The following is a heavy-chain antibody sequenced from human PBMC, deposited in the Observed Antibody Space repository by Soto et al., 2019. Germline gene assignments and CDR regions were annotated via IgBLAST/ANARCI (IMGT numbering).Heavy chain of an antibody. V-gene: IGHV4-59*01. Sequence: PSETLSLTCTVSGGSISSYYWSWILQPPGKGLEWIGYIYYSGSTNYNPSLKSRVTISVDTSKNQFSLKLSSVTAADTAVYYCVGGDYSKYYYYYYMDVWGQGTTVTVSS. D-gene: IGHD4-4*01. J-gene: IGHJ6*03. CDR1: GGSISSYY. CDR3: VGGDYSKYYYYYYMDV. CDR2: IYYSGST.